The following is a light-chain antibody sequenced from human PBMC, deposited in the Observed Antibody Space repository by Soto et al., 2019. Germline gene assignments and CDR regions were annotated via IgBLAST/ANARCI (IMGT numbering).Light chain of an antibody. Sequence: DIPLTQSPSFLSASVGDRVTITCRPSQAVPNNMARYQQKPGKPPKLLIYEESTLHSGVPSRFSGRKSGTQFTLTIDSLQPEDFATYYCQQYNSYSPQLTFGGGTKVDIK. CDR1: QAVPNN. CDR2: EES. CDR3: QQYNSYSPQLT. J-gene: IGKJ4*01. V-gene: IGKV1-9*01.